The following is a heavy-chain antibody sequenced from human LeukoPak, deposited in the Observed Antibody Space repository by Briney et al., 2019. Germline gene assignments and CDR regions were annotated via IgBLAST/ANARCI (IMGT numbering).Heavy chain of an antibody. D-gene: IGHD6-19*01. CDR2: ISASGERT. V-gene: IGHV3-23*01. J-gene: IGHJ4*02. CDR3: LKGGWGSRFDY. Sequence: GGSLTLSCTASGFSFRHYPMTWVRQAPGKGLEWVSGISASGERTYFADSVRGRFVISRDNSKNTLSIQMNSLRPDDTAAYFCLKGGWGSRFDYWGQGILVTVSS. CDR1: GFSFRHYP.